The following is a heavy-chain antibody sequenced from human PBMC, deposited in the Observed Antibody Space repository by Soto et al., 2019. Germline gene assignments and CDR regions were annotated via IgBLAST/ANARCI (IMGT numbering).Heavy chain of an antibody. Sequence: ASVKVSCKASGYTFTNYYMHWVRQAPGQGLEWMGWINPSSGGTNYAQKFQGWVTMTRDKSISTAYMELSSLRSEDTAVYYCARARYSSSWYGEYYYYGMDVWGQGTTVTVSS. D-gene: IGHD6-13*01. CDR2: INPSSGGT. V-gene: IGHV1-2*04. CDR1: GYTFTNYY. J-gene: IGHJ6*02. CDR3: ARARYSSSWYGEYYYYGMDV.